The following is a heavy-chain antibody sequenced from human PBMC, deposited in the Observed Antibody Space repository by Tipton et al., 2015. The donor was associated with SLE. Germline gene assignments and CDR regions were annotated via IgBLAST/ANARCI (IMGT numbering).Heavy chain of an antibody. Sequence: TLSLTCSVSGYSISSGYYWGWIRQPPGKGLEWIGSLSHNGVTAYNPSLRNRVTIFGDRSKNHFSLSLTSVTAADTAVYYCARDLGHGGDSDYWGQGTLVTVSS. D-gene: IGHD3/OR15-3a*01. CDR1: GYSISSGYY. J-gene: IGHJ4*02. CDR3: ARDLGHGGDSDY. CDR2: LSHNGVT. V-gene: IGHV4-38-2*02.